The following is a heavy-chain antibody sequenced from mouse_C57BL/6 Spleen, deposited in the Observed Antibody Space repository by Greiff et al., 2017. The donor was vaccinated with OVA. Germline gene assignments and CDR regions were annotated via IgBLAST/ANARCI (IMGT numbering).Heavy chain of an antibody. J-gene: IGHJ3*01. V-gene: IGHV5-9-1*02. D-gene: IGHD2-4*01. CDR3: TRGRYYDDDDY. CDR1: GFTFSSYA. Sequence: EVHLVESGEGLVKPGGSLKLPCAASGFTFSSYAMSWVRQTPEKRLEWVAYISSGSDDIYYADTVKGRFTISIDNARNTLYMKMSSLKSEDTAVYYCTRGRYYDDDDYWGQGTLVTVSA. CDR2: ISSGSDDI.